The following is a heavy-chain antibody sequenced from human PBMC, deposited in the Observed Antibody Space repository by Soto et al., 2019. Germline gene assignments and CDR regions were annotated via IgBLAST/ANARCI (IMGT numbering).Heavy chain of an antibody. J-gene: IGHJ3*02. D-gene: IGHD3-16*02. Sequence: QVQRQESGPGLVKPSETLSLTCTVSGGSISSYYWSWIRQPPGKGLEWIGYIYYSGSTNYNPSLKSRVTISVDTSKNQFSLKLSSVTAADTAVYYCARDGITFGGVIADAFDIWGQGTMVTVSS. V-gene: IGHV4-59*01. CDR2: IYYSGST. CDR1: GGSISSYY. CDR3: ARDGITFGGVIADAFDI.